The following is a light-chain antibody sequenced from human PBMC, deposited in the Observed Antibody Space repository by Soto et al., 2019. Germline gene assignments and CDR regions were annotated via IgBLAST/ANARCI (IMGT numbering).Light chain of an antibody. CDR2: GVS. CDR3: QQYTSSPGWT. V-gene: IGKV3-20*01. CDR1: QSVSNNY. Sequence: EIVLTQSPGTLSLSPGERATLSCRTSQSVSNNYLAWYQQKPGQAPRLLIYGVSNRATGIPDRFSGSGSGTDFTLTISRLEPEYFVVYYCQQYTSSPGWTFGQGTKVEVK. J-gene: IGKJ1*01.